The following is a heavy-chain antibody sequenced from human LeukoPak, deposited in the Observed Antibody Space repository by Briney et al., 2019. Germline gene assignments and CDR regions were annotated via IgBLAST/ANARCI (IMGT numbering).Heavy chain of an antibody. Sequence: PGGSLRLSCAASGFTFSVTWMSWVRQAPGRGLEWVGRFKSKVAGGTTDYAAPVAGRFTISRDDSKNMLYLQMNSLKTEDTSVYYCTRGAPQADVFDIWGQGTMVTVSS. CDR2: FKSKVAGGTT. CDR1: GFTFSVTW. V-gene: IGHV3-15*01. CDR3: TRGAPQADVFDI. J-gene: IGHJ3*02. D-gene: IGHD1-26*01.